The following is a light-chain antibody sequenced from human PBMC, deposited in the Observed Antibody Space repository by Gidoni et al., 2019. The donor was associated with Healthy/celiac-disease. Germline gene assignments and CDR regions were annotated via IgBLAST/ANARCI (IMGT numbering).Light chain of an antibody. V-gene: IGKV3-11*01. CDR1: QSVSRY. Sequence: EMVLTQSPATLSLSPGERATLSCRASQSVSRYLAWYQQKPGQAPRLLIYDASNRATGIPARFRGSGSGTDFTLTISSLEPEDFAVYYCQQRSNWPLFTFGPGTKVDIK. CDR2: DAS. CDR3: QQRSNWPLFT. J-gene: IGKJ3*01.